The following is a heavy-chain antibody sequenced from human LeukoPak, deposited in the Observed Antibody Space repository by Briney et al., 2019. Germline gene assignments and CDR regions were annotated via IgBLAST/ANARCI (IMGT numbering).Heavy chain of an antibody. CDR1: GFTVSSYY. Sequence: GGSLRLSCAASGFTVSSYYMRWVRQAPGKAGVGLSSDSVKGRFTISRDNSKNTLYLQMNSLRAEDTAVYYCASDSTSGYSSYWGQGTLVTVSS. D-gene: IGHD3-22*01. V-gene: IGHV3-66*01. CDR3: ASDSTSGYSSY. J-gene: IGHJ4*02.